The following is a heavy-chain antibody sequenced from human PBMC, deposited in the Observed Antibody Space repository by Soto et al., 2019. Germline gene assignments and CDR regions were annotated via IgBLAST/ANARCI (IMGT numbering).Heavy chain of an antibody. CDR1: GGSISSRSYY. Sequence: QLQLQESGPGLVKPSETLSLTCTVSGGSISSRSYYWGWIRQPPGKGLEWIGSIYYSGNASYNPSLKSRVAVSVDTSKNQFSLKVTSVTATDTAVYYCARHKDTSSRYLLPDFWGQGTLVTVSS. D-gene: IGHD6-13*01. J-gene: IGHJ4*02. CDR2: IYYSGNA. CDR3: ARHKDTSSRYLLPDF. V-gene: IGHV4-39*01.